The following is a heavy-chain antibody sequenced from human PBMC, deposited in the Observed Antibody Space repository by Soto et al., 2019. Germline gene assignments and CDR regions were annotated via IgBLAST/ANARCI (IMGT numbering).Heavy chain of an antibody. J-gene: IGHJ5*02. CDR2: ISPYNGNT. Sequence: QVQLVQSGAEVKKPGASVKVSCKASGYTFTSYGITWVRQAPGQGLEWMGWISPYNGNTKYAQKLQGRVTMTTDTSTSTAYMELRSLTSDDTAMYYCATNSSGRYNWFDPWGQGTMVTVSS. D-gene: IGHD6-19*01. CDR1: GYTFTSYG. V-gene: IGHV1-18*01. CDR3: ATNSSGRYNWFDP.